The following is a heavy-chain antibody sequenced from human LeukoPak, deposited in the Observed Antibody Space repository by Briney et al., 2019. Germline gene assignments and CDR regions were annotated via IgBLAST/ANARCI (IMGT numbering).Heavy chain of an antibody. V-gene: IGHV3-53*01. CDR3: ARDRAYSGSYYHDY. CDR2: IYSGGST. J-gene: IGHJ4*02. D-gene: IGHD1-26*01. Sequence: GGSPRLSCAASGFSVSSNYMSWVRQAPGKGLEWVSIIYSGGSTYYADSVKGRFTISRDNSMNTLYLQMNSLRAEDTAVYYCARDRAYSGSYYHDYWGQGTLVTVSS. CDR1: GFSVSSNY.